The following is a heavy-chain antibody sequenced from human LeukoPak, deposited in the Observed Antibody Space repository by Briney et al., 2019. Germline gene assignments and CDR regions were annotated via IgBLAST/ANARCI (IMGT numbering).Heavy chain of an antibody. V-gene: IGHV1-2*02. D-gene: IGHD6-19*01. J-gene: IGHJ4*02. Sequence: ASVKVPCKASHYTFTNYGINWVRQAPGQGLEWMGWINPNSGGTNYAQKFQGRVTMTRDTSISTAYMELSRLRSDDTAVYYCARAIYRAVAGTSGYWGQGTLVTVSS. CDR2: INPNSGGT. CDR1: HYTFTNYG. CDR3: ARAIYRAVAGTSGY.